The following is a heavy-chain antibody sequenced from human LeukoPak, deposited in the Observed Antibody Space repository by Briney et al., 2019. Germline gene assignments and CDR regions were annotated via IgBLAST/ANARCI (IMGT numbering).Heavy chain of an antibody. J-gene: IGHJ4*02. D-gene: IGHD2-2*01. V-gene: IGHV3-33*06. Sequence: GGSLRLSCAASGFTFSSYGMHWVRQAPGKGLEWVAVIWYDGSNKYYADSVKGRFTISRDNSKNTLYLQMNSLRAEDTAVYYCAKVGYCSSSSCLPVDYWGQGTLVTVSS. CDR3: AKVGYCSSSSCLPVDY. CDR1: GFTFSSYG. CDR2: IWYDGSNK.